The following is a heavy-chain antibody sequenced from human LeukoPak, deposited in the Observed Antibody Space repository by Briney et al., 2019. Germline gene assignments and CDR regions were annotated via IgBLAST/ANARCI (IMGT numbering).Heavy chain of an antibody. V-gene: IGHV3-30-3*01. CDR1: GFTFSSYA. CDR2: ISYDGSNK. D-gene: IGHD1-26*01. Sequence: PGGSLRLSCAASGFTFSSYAMHWVRQAPGKGLEWVAVISYDGSNKYYADSVKGRFTISRDNSKNTLCLQMNSLKAEDTAVYYCARSIVGASDFYYYGMDVWGQGTTVTVSS. J-gene: IGHJ6*02. CDR3: ARSIVGASDFYYYGMDV.